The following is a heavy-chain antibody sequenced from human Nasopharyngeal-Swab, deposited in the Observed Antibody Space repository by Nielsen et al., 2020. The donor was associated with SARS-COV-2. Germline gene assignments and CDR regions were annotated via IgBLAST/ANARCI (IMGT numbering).Heavy chain of an antibody. D-gene: IGHD3-3*01. CDR2: IKSKTDGGTT. CDR3: TTQSPSLTIFGVPHDAFDI. CDR1: GFTFSNAW. J-gene: IGHJ3*02. Sequence: GESLKISCAASGFTFSNAWMSWVRQAPGKGLEWVGRIKSKTDGGTTDYAAPVKGRFTISRDDSKNTLHLQMNSLKTEDTAVYYCTTQSPSLTIFGVPHDAFDIWGQGTMVTVSS. V-gene: IGHV3-15*01.